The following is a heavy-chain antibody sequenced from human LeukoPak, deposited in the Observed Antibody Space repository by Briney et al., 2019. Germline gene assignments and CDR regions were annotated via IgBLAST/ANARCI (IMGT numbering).Heavy chain of an antibody. D-gene: IGHD1-26*01. CDR1: GYSFTSYW. Sequence: VESLKISCKGSGYSFTSYWIGWVRQMPGKGLEWMGIIYPGDSDTRYSPSFQGQVTISADKSISTAYLQWSSLKASDTAMYYCARLGGTTDPYYYYYMDVWGKGTTVTVSS. V-gene: IGHV5-51*01. J-gene: IGHJ6*03. CDR2: IYPGDSDT. CDR3: ARLGGTTDPYYYYYMDV.